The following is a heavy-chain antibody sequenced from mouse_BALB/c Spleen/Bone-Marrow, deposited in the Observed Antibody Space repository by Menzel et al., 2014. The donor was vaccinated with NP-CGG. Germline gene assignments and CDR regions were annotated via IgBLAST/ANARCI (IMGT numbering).Heavy chain of an antibody. Sequence: VQLQQSGAELVRPGASVKVSCKASGYTFTNYWINWVRLRPGQGLEWIGNIYPSDSYSNYNQKFKDKATLTVDKSSSTAYMQLSSPTSEDSAVYYCTRRDRYDYYGVDYWGQGASVTVSS. D-gene: IGHD2-14*01. V-gene: IGHV1-69*02. CDR3: TRRDRYDYYGVDY. CDR2: IYPSDSYS. CDR1: GYTFTNYW. J-gene: IGHJ4*01.